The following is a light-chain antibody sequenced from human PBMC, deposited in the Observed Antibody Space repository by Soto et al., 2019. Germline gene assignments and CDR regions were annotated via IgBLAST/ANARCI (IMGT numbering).Light chain of an antibody. CDR3: SSYTGNSIRV. J-gene: IGLJ1*01. CDR1: SSDVGGYKY. V-gene: IGLV2-14*01. Sequence: QSVLTQPASVSGSPGQSITISCTGTSSDVGGYKYVSWHQQHPGRVPKLIIYEVSNRPSGVSYRFSGSKSGNTASLTISGLQPEDEADYYCSSYTGNSIRVFGIGTKVTVL. CDR2: EVS.